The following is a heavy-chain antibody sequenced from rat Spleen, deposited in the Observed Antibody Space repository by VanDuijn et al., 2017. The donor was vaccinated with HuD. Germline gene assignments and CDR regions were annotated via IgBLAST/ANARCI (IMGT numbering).Heavy chain of an antibody. Sequence: EVQLVESGGGAVQPGRSMKLSCVASGFILSNYGMAWVRQTPTKGLEWVASISSGGTNTFYRNSVKGRFTISRDNAENTQYLQMDSLTSEDTATYYCTGHGGTYWDYFDYWGPGTMVTVSS. J-gene: IGHJ1*01. CDR3: TGHGGTYWDYFDY. V-gene: IGHV5S14*01. D-gene: IGHD1-12*02. CDR2: ISSGGTNT. CDR1: GFILSNYG.